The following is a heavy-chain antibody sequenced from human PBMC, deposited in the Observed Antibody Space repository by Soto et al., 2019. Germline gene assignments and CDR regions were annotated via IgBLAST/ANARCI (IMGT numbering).Heavy chain of an antibody. V-gene: IGHV5-10-1*01. CDR2: IDPSDSQT. CDR1: GYSFAGYW. J-gene: IGHJ6*02. Sequence: GESLKISCKGSGYSFAGYWITWVRQKPGKGLEWMGRIDPSDSQTYYSPSFRGHVTISVTKSITTVFLQWSSLRASDTAMYYCARGYYNLYYYYGMDVWGQGTTVTVSS. CDR3: ARGYYNLYYYYGMDV. D-gene: IGHD3-9*01.